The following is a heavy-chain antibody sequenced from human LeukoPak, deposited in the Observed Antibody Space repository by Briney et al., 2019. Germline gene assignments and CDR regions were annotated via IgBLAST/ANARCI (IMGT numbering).Heavy chain of an antibody. CDR3: ASLSSRENAFDI. D-gene: IGHD5/OR15-5a*01. CDR1: GGSFSGYY. J-gene: IGHJ3*02. CDR2: IYYSGST. V-gene: IGHV4-39*01. Sequence: PSETLSLTCAVYGGSFSGYYWGWIRQPPGKGLEWIGSIYYSGSTYYNPSLKSRVTISVDTSKNQFSLKLSSVTAADTAVYYCASLSSRENAFDIWGQGTMVTVSS.